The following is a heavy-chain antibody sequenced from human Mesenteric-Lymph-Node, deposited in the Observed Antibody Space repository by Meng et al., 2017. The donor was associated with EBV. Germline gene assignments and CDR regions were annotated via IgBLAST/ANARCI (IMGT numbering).Heavy chain of an antibody. CDR2: ISGTGRTI. J-gene: IGHJ4*02. CDR1: GFIFSDYY. Sequence: QVQVVESGGGLVKPGGPLRLSCAASGFIFSDYYMTWIRQAPGKGLEWVAHISGTGRTIYYADSVKGRFTISSDSAKNSLFLQMNNLRAEDTAVYYCARVVVGTFDNWGQGTLVTVSS. V-gene: IGHV3-11*01. CDR3: ARVVVGTFDN. D-gene: IGHD2-21*01.